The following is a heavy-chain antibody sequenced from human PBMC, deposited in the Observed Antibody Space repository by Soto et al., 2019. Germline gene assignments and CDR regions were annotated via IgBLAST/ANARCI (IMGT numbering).Heavy chain of an antibody. Sequence: ESLKISCRTSGYKFTSSWIAWVRQKPGKGREWMGIIFPSDSDTRYSPSVQGQVPISADRYTSSVCHQWSSLKASDTAAYFCASKDTSGYFGSFDPCGRLNLVAVS. CDR2: IFPSDSDT. CDR3: ASKDTSGYFGSFDP. V-gene: IGHV5-51*01. D-gene: IGHD3-22*01. J-gene: IGHJ5*02. CDR1: GYKFTSSW.